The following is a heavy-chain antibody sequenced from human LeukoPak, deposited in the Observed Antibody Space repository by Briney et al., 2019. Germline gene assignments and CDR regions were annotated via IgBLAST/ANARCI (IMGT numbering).Heavy chain of an antibody. CDR2: IGTAGDT. Sequence: GSLRLSCAASGFTFSSYDMHWVRQATGKGLEWVSAIGTAGDTYYPGSVKGRFTISRENAKNSLYLQMNSLRAGDTAVYYCARGVGATTPLDYYYYYGMDVRGQGTTVTVSS. CDR3: ARGVGATTPLDYYYYYGMDV. J-gene: IGHJ6*02. D-gene: IGHD1-26*01. CDR1: GFTFSSYD. V-gene: IGHV3-13*01.